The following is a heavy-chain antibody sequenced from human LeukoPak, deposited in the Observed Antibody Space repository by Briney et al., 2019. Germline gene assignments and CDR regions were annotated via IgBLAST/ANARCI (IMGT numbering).Heavy chain of an antibody. J-gene: IGHJ4*02. CDR3: ARGPGIAAAGGYFDY. D-gene: IGHD6-13*01. V-gene: IGHV4-30-2*01. Sequence: SETLSLTCTVSGGSISSGGYYWSWIRQPPGKGLEWIGYIYHSGSTYYNPSLKSRVTISVDRSKNQFSLKLSSVTAADTAVYYCARGPGIAAAGGYFDYWGQGTLVTVSS. CDR1: GGSISSGGYY. CDR2: IYHSGST.